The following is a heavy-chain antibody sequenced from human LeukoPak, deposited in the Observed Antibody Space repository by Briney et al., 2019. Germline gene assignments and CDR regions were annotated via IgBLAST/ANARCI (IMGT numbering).Heavy chain of an antibody. CDR3: AITIFGVVTPFDY. D-gene: IGHD3-3*01. V-gene: IGHV3-53*01. J-gene: IGHJ4*02. CDR2: IYSGGST. Sequence: GGSLRLSCAASGFTVSSNYMSWVRQAPGKGLEWVSVIYSGGSTYYADSVKGRFTISRDNSKNTLYLQMNSLRAEDTAVYYCAITIFGVVTPFDYWGQGTLVTVSS. CDR1: GFTVSSNY.